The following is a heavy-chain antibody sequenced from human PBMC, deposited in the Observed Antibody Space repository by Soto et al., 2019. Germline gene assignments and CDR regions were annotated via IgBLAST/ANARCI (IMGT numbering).Heavy chain of an antibody. Sequence: PGGSLRLSCTTSGFTFYNHAMNWVRQAPGKGLEWVSTIGGGDTHYADSVRGRFTISRDDSRATLSLQMNSLRAEDTAVYYCAKDRFPRNGIYDAFDSWGQGILVTVSS. D-gene: IGHD1-26*01. CDR2: IGGGDT. CDR3: AKDRFPRNGIYDAFDS. V-gene: IGHV3-23*01. J-gene: IGHJ5*02. CDR1: GFTFYNHA.